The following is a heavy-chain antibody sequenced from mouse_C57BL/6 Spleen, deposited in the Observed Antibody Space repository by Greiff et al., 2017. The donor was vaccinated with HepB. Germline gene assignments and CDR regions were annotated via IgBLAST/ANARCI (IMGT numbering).Heavy chain of an antibody. V-gene: IGHV1-52*01. Sequence: QVQLQQPGAELVRPGSSVKLSCKASGYTFTSYWMHWVKQRPIQGLEWIGNIDPSDSETHYNQKFKDKATLTVDKSSSTAYMQLSCLTSEDSAVYYCARANYYGSSPFDYWGQGTTLTVSS. CDR1: GYTFTSYW. CDR2: IDPSDSET. D-gene: IGHD1-1*01. CDR3: ARANYYGSSPFDY. J-gene: IGHJ2*01.